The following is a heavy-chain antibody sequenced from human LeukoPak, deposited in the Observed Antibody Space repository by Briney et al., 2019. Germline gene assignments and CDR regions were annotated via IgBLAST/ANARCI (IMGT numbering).Heavy chain of an antibody. V-gene: IGHV1-2*02. J-gene: IGHJ4*02. CDR2: INPNSGGT. Sequence: ASVKVSCKASGYTFTGYYMHWVRQAPGQGFEWMGWINPNSGGTNYAQKFQGRVTMTRDTSISTAYMELSRLRSDDTAVYYCARDRHQLLPGEDYWGQGTLVTVSS. CDR1: GYTFTGYY. CDR3: ARDRHQLLPGEDY. D-gene: IGHD2-2*01.